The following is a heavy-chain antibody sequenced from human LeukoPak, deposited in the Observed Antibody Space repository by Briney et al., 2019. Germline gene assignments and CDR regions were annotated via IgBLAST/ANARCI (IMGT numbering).Heavy chain of an antibody. CDR1: GFTFSSYS. D-gene: IGHD6-25*01. CDR2: IYTDGNT. Sequence: GGSLRLSCAASGFTFSSYSMNWVRQAPGKGLEWVSVIYTDGNTYYAVSVKGRFTISRDNSKNTLYLQMSSLRADDTAVYYCVRDGYRDWGQGTLVTVSS. J-gene: IGHJ4*02. V-gene: IGHV3-66*01. CDR3: VRDGYRD.